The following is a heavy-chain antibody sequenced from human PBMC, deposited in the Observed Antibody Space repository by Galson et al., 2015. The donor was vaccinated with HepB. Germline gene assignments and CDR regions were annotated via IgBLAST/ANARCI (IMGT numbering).Heavy chain of an antibody. CDR2: IKQDGSEK. Sequence: SLRLSCAASGFTFSSYWMSWVRQAPGKGLEWVANIKQDGSEKYYVDSVKGRFTISRDNAKNSLYLQMNSLRAEDTAVYYCARSPLYSGSDFDYWGQGTLVTVSS. CDR3: ARSPLYSGSDFDY. D-gene: IGHD1-26*01. CDR1: GFTFSSYW. V-gene: IGHV3-7*03. J-gene: IGHJ4*02.